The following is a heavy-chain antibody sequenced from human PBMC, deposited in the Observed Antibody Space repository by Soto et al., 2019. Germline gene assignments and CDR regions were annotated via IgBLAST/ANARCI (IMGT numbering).Heavy chain of an antibody. J-gene: IGHJ4*02. CDR1: GGSFSGYS. V-gene: IGHV4-34*01. D-gene: IGHD2-8*02. CDR3: ARDKITGLFDY. CDR2: INHSGST. Sequence: QVQLQQWGAGLLKPSETLSLTCAVYGGSFSGYSWTWIRQPPGPGLEWIGEINHSGSTNYNPSIKSRLTRSVDTSKNQFYLKLTSVTAADTAVYYCARDKITGLFDYWGQGTLVTFSS.